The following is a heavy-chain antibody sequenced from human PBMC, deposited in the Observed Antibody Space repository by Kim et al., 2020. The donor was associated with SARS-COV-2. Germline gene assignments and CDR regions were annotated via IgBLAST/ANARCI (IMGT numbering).Heavy chain of an antibody. CDR2: ISSSSSYI. J-gene: IGHJ4*02. Sequence: GGSLRLSCAASGFTFSDYNMNWVRQAPGKGLEWFSSISSSSSYIYYADSVKGRFTIYRDNAKNFLYLQMNCMRAEATGVYSCARDPDYGSKGYWSQGTL. CDR1: GFTFSDYN. D-gene: IGHD4-17*01. V-gene: IGHV3-21*01. CDR3: ARDPDYGSKGY.